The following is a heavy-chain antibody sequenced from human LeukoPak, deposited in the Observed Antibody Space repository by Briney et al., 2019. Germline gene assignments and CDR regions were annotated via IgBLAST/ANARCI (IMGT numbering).Heavy chain of an antibody. CDR2: IYYSGST. J-gene: IGHJ6*02. CDR3: RTYYYDSSGYYYGDYYYGMDV. D-gene: IGHD3-22*01. CDR1: GGSISSYY. V-gene: IGHV4-59*08. Sequence: SETLSLTCTVSGGSISSYYWSWIRQPPGKGLEWIGYIYYSGSTNYNPSLKSRVTISVDTSKNQFSLKLSSVTAADTAVYYCRTYYYDSSGYYYGDYYYGMDVWGQGTTVTVSS.